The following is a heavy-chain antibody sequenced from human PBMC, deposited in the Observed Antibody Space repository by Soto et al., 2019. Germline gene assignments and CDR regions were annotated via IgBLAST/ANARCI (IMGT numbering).Heavy chain of an antibody. Sequence: GGSLRLSCAASGFTFSSYAMSWVRQAPGKGLEWVSAISGSGGSTYYADSVKGRFTISRDNSKNTLYLQMNSLRAEDTAVYYCAKGLRRIAAAGTRSFSNYYGMDVWGQGTTVTVSS. CDR3: AKGLRRIAAAGTRSFSNYYGMDV. CDR2: ISGSGGST. J-gene: IGHJ6*02. D-gene: IGHD6-13*01. V-gene: IGHV3-23*01. CDR1: GFTFSSYA.